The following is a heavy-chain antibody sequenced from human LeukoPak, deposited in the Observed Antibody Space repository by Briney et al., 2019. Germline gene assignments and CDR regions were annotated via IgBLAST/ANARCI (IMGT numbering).Heavy chain of an antibody. D-gene: IGHD1-14*01. CDR2: IKSKTDGGTT. Sequence: NPGGSLRLSCAASGFTFSNAWMSRVRQAPGKGLEWVGRIKSKTDGGTTDYAAPVKGRFTISRDDSKNTLYLQMNSLKTEDTAVYYCTTIARRALYFQHWGQGTLVTVSS. V-gene: IGHV3-15*01. J-gene: IGHJ1*01. CDR1: GFTFSNAW. CDR3: TTIARRALYFQH.